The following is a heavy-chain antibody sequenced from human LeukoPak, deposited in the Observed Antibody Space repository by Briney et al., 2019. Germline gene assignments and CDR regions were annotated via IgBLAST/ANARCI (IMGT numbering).Heavy chain of an antibody. Sequence: PGGSLRLSCAASGFTFSGSAMHWVRQASGKGLEWVGRIRSKANSYATAYAASVKGRFTISRDDSKNTAYLQTNSLKTEDTAVYYCTVLVPAAILPMDVWGKGTTVTVSS. CDR1: GFTFSGSA. CDR3: TVLVPAAILPMDV. V-gene: IGHV3-73*01. CDR2: IRSKANSYAT. D-gene: IGHD2-2*01. J-gene: IGHJ6*04.